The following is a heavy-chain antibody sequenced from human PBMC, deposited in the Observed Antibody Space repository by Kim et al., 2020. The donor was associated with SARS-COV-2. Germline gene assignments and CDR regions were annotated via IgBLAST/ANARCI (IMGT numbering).Heavy chain of an antibody. CDR1: GFTFSSYA. J-gene: IGHJ3*02. D-gene: IGHD6-13*01. CDR3: AKDRAAGTSGDAFDI. V-gene: IGHV3-23*01. CDR2: ISGSGGST. Sequence: GGSLRLSCAASGFTFSSYAMSWVRQAPGKGLEWVSAISGSGGSTYYADSVKGRFTISRDNSKNTLYLQRNSLRAEDTAVYYCAKDRAAGTSGDAFDIWGQGTMVTVSS.